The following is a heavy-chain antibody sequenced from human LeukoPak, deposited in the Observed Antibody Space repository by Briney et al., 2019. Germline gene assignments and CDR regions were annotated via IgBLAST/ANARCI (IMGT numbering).Heavy chain of an antibody. CDR2: IYYSGST. J-gene: IGHJ5*02. V-gene: IGHV4-61*01. D-gene: IGHD1-26*01. CDR3: ARDQGGGQNYNWFDP. Sequence: SETLSLTCTVSGGSVSSGSYYWSWIRQPPGKGLEWIGYIYYSGSTNYNPSLKGRVTISVDTSKDQFSLKLSSVTAADTAVYYCARDQGGGQNYNWFDPWGQGTLVTVPS. CDR1: GGSVSSGSYY.